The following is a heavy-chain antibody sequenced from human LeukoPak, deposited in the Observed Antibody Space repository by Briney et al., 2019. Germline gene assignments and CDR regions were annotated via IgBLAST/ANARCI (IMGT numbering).Heavy chain of an antibody. D-gene: IGHD3-3*01. CDR1: GFTFSSYS. CDR3: ARWPYDFWSGSPLYYYGMDV. Sequence: PGGSLRLSCAASGFTFSSYSMNWVRQAPGKGLEWVSSISSSSSYIYYADSVKGRFTISRDNAKNSLYLQMNSLRAEDTAVYYCARWPYDFWSGSPLYYYGMDVWGQGTTVTVSS. V-gene: IGHV3-21*01. CDR2: ISSSSSYI. J-gene: IGHJ6*02.